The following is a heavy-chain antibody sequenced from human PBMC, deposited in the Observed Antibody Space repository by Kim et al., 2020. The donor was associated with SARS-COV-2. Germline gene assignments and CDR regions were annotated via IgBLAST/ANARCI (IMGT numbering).Heavy chain of an antibody. Sequence: GGSLRLSCAASGFTFSNAWMSWVRQAPGKGLEWVGRIKSKTDGGTTDYAAPVKGRFTISRDDSKNTLYLQMNSLKTEDTAVYYCTTGTTGTTPGEYYYYGMDVWGQGTTVTVSS. D-gene: IGHD1-1*01. CDR2: IKSKTDGGTT. CDR1: GFTFSNAW. J-gene: IGHJ6*02. CDR3: TTGTTGTTPGEYYYYGMDV. V-gene: IGHV3-15*01.